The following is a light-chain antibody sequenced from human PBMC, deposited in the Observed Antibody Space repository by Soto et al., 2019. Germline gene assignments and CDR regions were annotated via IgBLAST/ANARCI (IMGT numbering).Light chain of an antibody. Sequence: QSALTQPRSLSGSPGQSVTISCTGTSSDVGGHNYVSWYQHHPGKAPRLMIYDVTQRPAGVPYRFSGSKSDNTASLSISGLQAEDEADYYCCSYGGSYNLIFCGGTKLTV. CDR1: SSDVGGHNY. CDR2: DVT. J-gene: IGLJ2*01. V-gene: IGLV2-11*01. CDR3: CSYGGSYNLI.